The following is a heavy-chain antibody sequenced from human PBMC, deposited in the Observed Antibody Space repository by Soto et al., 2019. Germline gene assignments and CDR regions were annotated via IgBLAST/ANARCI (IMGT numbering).Heavy chain of an antibody. Sequence: ASVKVSCKASGYTFTSYDINWVRQATGQGLEWMGWMNPNSGNTGYAQKFQGRVTMTRNTSISTAYMELSSLRSEDTAGYYCARGQIRNDGRWYARGGDDIWGQGTMVTVSS. CDR2: MNPNSGNT. CDR3: ARGQIRNDGRWYARGGDDI. D-gene: IGHD1-1*01. J-gene: IGHJ3*02. V-gene: IGHV1-8*01. CDR1: GYTFTSYD.